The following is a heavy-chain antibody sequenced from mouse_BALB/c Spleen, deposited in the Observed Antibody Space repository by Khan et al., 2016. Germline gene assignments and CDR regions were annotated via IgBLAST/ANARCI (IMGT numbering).Heavy chain of an antibody. V-gene: IGHV3-2*02. CDR2: ISYSGST. J-gene: IGHJ3*01. D-gene: IGHD2-2*01. Sequence: EVQLQESGPGLVKPSQSLSLTCTVSGYSITSDYAWNWIRQFPGNKLEWMGYISYSGSTNYNPSLKSRVSITRDTSKNQVFLQLNSVTTEDTATXYCGRSFGYRGFAYWGQGTLVTVSA. CDR3: GRSFGYRGFAY. CDR1: GYSITSDYA.